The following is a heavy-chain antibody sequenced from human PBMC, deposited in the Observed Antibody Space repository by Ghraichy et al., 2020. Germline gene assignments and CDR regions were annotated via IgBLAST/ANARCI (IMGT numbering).Heavy chain of an antibody. J-gene: IGHJ5*02. CDR1: GFNINIYH. V-gene: IGHV3-21*01. CDR3: ARAGSSTLISRSNWFDP. Sequence: GGSLRLSCAASGFNINIYHMSWVRQAPGKGLEWVSSISSDIRYIYYAHSVMGRFTISRDDAKNSVDLHMSSLRPEDTAVYYCARAGSSTLISRSNWFDPWGQGTLVTVSS. CDR2: ISSDIRYI. D-gene: IGHD2-2*01.